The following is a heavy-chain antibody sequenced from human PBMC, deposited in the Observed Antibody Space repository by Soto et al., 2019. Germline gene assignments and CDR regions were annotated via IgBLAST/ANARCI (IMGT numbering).Heavy chain of an antibody. Sequence: PGGSLRLSCAASGFTFSDYYMSWIRQAPGKGLEWISYISAGGGSTIYYADSVKGRFTISRDNARNSLCLRMNSLRGEDTAVYYCARQRGYYDSSGLDYWGQGALVTVSS. CDR2: ISAGGGSTI. D-gene: IGHD3-22*01. CDR3: ARQRGYYDSSGLDY. V-gene: IGHV3-11*01. J-gene: IGHJ4*02. CDR1: GFTFSDYY.